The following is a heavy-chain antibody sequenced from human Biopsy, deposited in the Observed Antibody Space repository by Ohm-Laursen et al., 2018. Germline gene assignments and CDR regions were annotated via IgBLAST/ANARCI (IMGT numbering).Heavy chain of an antibody. Sequence: SHTLSLTCFVSGDSMSSYYWSWIRQPPGKGLEWIGYVYYTGSTDNNPSLQSRVTISVDTSKNHFSLRLRSVTPADTAIYYCARDRGYYSDRTVPGYFDLWGRGTLVTVSS. D-gene: IGHD3-22*01. J-gene: IGHJ2*01. CDR3: ARDRGYYSDRTVPGYFDL. CDR2: VYYTGST. V-gene: IGHV4-59*01. CDR1: GDSMSSYY.